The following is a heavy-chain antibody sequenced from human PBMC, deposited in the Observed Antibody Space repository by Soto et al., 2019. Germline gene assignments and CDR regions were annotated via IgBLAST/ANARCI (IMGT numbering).Heavy chain of an antibody. V-gene: IGHV5-51*01. CDR3: AKHEGYCSTTTCSNFDY. J-gene: IGHJ4*02. CDR1: VFTFTSYW. Sequence: GESLKISCKGSVFTFTSYWIAWVRQMPGKGLEWMGIIYPGDSDSSYSPSFQGQVTISADKSINTAYLHWSSLKASDTAIYYYAKHEGYCSTTTCSNFDYWGQGTLVTVSS. D-gene: IGHD2-2*01. CDR2: IYPGDSDS.